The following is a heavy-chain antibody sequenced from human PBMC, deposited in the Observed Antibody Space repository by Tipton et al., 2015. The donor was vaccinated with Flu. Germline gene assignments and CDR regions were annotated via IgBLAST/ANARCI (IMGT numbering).Heavy chain of an antibody. D-gene: IGHD2-2*02. V-gene: IGHV4-34*01. CDR1: GGSFRGYY. CDR3: AREGGYCSSTSCYTHGGMDV. Sequence: LRLSCAVYGGSFRGYYWSWIRQPPGKGLEWIGEINHSGSTNYNPSLKSRVTISVDTSKKQFSLKLSSVTAADTAVYYCAREGGYCSSTSCYTHGGMDVWGQGTTVTVSS. J-gene: IGHJ6*02. CDR2: INHSGST.